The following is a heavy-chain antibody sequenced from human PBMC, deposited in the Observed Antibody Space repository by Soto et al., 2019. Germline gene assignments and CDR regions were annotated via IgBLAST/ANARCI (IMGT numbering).Heavy chain of an antibody. CDR3: ARGSDFWSGYYGYYYYGMDV. CDR1: GGSISSYY. V-gene: IGHV4-59*01. J-gene: IGHJ6*02. D-gene: IGHD3-3*01. Sequence: SETLSLTCTVSGGSISSYYWSWIRQPPGKGLEWIGYIYYSGSTNYNPSLKSRVTISVDTSKNQFSLKLSSVTAADTAVYYCARGSDFWSGYYGYYYYGMDVWGQGTTVTVSS. CDR2: IYYSGST.